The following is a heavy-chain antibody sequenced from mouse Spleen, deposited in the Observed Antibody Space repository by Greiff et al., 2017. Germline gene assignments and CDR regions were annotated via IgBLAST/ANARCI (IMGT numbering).Heavy chain of an antibody. Sequence: QLKQSGAELVRPGTSVKVSCKASGYAFTNYLIEWVKQRPGQGLEWIGVINPGSGGTNYNEKFKGKATLTADKSSSTAYMQLSSLTSEDSAVYYCARSQFITTANYFDYWGQGTTLTVSS. V-gene: IGHV1-54*01. CDR3: ARSQFITTANYFDY. D-gene: IGHD1-2*01. J-gene: IGHJ2*01. CDR1: GYAFTNYL. CDR2: INPGSGGT.